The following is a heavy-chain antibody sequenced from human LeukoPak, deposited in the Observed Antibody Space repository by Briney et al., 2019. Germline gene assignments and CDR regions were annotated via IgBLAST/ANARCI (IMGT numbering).Heavy chain of an antibody. CDR1: GYTFTSYY. V-gene: IGHV1-2*02. CDR3: ARDESTRRSAMIVAPSPVY. Sequence: ASVKVSCKASGYTFTSYYMHWVRQAPGQGLEWMGWMNPNSGDTNHAQKFQGRVTMTRDTSISTAYMELSRLRSDDTAVYYCARDESTRRSAMIVAPSPVYWGQGTLVTVSS. D-gene: IGHD3-22*01. CDR2: MNPNSGDT. J-gene: IGHJ4*02.